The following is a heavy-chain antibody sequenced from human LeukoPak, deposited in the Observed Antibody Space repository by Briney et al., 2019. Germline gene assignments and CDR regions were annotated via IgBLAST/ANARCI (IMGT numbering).Heavy chain of an antibody. CDR3: AKGDYYGSGSQYYFDY. J-gene: IGHJ4*02. CDR1: GFXFSSYA. D-gene: IGHD3-10*01. CDR2: ISGSGGST. Sequence: GGSLRLSCAASGFXFSSYAISWVRQAPGKGLEWLSAISGSGGSTYYADSVKGRFTISRDNSQTTLYLQMNSLRAEYTAVYYCAKGDYYGSGSQYYFDYWGQGTLVTVSS. V-gene: IGHV3-23*01.